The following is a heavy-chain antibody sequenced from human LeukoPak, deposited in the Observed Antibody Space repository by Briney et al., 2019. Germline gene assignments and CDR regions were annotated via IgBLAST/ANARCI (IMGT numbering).Heavy chain of an antibody. CDR1: GFTFSSYA. CDR3: ARGDSSGHDAFDI. CDR2: ISGSGGST. Sequence: GALRLSCAASGFTFSSYAMSWVRQAPGKGLEWVSAISGSGGSTYYADSVKGRFTISRDNSKNTLYLQMNSLRAEDTAVYYCARGDSSGHDAFDIWGQGTMVTVSS. V-gene: IGHV3-23*01. D-gene: IGHD3-22*01. J-gene: IGHJ3*02.